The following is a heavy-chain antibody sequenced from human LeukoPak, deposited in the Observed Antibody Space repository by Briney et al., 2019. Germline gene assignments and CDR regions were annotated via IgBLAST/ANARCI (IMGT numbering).Heavy chain of an antibody. CDR1: GGSISSYY. Sequence: SETLSLTCTVSGGSISSYYWSWIRQPPGKGLEWIGYIYHSGSTYYNPSLKSRVTISVVMSKNQFSLNLSSVTAADTAVYYCAADYYDTSGSLTDNWGQGTLVTVSS. J-gene: IGHJ4*02. D-gene: IGHD3-22*01. CDR3: AADYYDTSGSLTDN. CDR2: IYHSGST. V-gene: IGHV4-59*06.